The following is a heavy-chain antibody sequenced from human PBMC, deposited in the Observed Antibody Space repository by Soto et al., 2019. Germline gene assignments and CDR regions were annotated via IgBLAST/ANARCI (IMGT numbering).Heavy chain of an antibody. J-gene: IGHJ6*01. CDR1: GGTFGNSA. Sequence: QVQLVQSGAEVKKPGSSVTVSCKASGGTFGNSAISWVRQAPGQGLEWMGGIMPIFPTPDYAQKFQGRVTITEDDPNSPDSMELTSLKSQDTPVYYCARDKDRQQIGGNSYYGMGVWGQGTTVT. CDR3: ARDKDRQQIGGNSYYGMGV. V-gene: IGHV1-69*12. CDR2: IMPIFPTP. D-gene: IGHD1-26*01.